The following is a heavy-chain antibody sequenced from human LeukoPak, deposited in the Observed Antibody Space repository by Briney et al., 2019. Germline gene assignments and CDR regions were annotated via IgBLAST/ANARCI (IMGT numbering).Heavy chain of an antibody. CDR1: GGSISSSSYY. Sequence: SETLSLTCTVSGGSISSSSYYWGWIRQPPGKGLEWIGSIYYSGSTYYNPSLKSRVTISVDTSKNQFSLKLSSVTAADTAVYYCARAGITMIVYAFDIWGQGTMVTVSS. CDR3: ARAGITMIVYAFDI. J-gene: IGHJ3*02. D-gene: IGHD3-22*01. CDR2: IYYSGST. V-gene: IGHV4-39*07.